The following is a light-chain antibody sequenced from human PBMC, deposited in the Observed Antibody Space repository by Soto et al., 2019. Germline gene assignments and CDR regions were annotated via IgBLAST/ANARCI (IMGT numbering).Light chain of an antibody. Sequence: DIQMTQSPSSLSASVGDRVTITCRASQSSSSYLNWYQQKPGKAPKLLIYAASSLQSGVPSRFSGGGSGTDFTLTISSLQPEDFATYYCQQSYSTLLFTCGPGTKVDIK. V-gene: IGKV1-39*01. CDR2: AAS. J-gene: IGKJ3*01. CDR3: QQSYSTLLFT. CDR1: QSSSSY.